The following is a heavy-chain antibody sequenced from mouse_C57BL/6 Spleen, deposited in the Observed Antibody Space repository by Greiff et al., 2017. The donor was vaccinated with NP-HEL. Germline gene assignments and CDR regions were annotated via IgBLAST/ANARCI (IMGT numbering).Heavy chain of an antibody. CDR1: GFTFSDYG. CDR2: ISSGSSTI. Sequence: EVQLVESGGGLVKPGGSLTLSCAASGFTFSDYGMHWVRQAPEKGLEWVAYISSGSSTIYYADPVKGRFTISRDNAKNTLFLQMTSLRSEDTAMYYCARITTVAYFDYWGQGTTLTVSS. CDR3: ARITTVAYFDY. V-gene: IGHV5-17*01. D-gene: IGHD1-1*01. J-gene: IGHJ2*01.